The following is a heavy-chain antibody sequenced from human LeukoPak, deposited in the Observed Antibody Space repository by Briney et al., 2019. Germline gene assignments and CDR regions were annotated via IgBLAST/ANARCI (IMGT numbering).Heavy chain of an antibody. Sequence: ASVKVSCKASGGTFSNYAISWVRQAPGRGLEWMGGITPIFGTANYAQKFQGRVTITADESTSTAYMELSSLRSEDTAVYYCARGGDILTEFDYWGQGTLVTVSS. D-gene: IGHD3-9*01. V-gene: IGHV1-69*01. CDR2: ITPIFGTA. CDR3: ARGGDILTEFDY. J-gene: IGHJ4*02. CDR1: GGTFSNYA.